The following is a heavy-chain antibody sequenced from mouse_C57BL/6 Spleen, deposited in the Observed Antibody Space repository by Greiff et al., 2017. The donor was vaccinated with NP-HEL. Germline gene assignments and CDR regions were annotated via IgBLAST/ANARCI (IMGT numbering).Heavy chain of an antibody. CDR1: GFTFSDYG. CDR3: ARPLYECDVSYAVDY. J-gene: IGHJ4*01. D-gene: IGHD2-4*01. CDR2: ISSGSSTI. V-gene: IGHV5-17*01. Sequence: EVQLVESGGGLVKPGGSLKLSCAASGFTFSDYGMHWVRQAPEKGLEWVAYISSGSSTIYYADTVKGRFTLSRDNAKNTLFLQMTSLRSEDTAMYYCARPLYECDVSYAVDYWGQGTSVTVSS.